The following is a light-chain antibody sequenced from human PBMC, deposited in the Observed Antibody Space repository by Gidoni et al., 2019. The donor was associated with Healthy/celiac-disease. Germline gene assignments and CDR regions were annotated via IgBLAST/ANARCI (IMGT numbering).Light chain of an antibody. CDR3: QQYDNVLT. CDR1: QDISNY. Sequence: DIQMTQSPSSLSASVGDRVTITCQASQDISNYLNCYQQKPGKAPKLLIYDASNLETGVPSRFSGSGSGTDFTFTISSLQPEDIATYYCQQYDNVLTFGGGTKVEIK. J-gene: IGKJ4*01. V-gene: IGKV1-33*01. CDR2: DAS.